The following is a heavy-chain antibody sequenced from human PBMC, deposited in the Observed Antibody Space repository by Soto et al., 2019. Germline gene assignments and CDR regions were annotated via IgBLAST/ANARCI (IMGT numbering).Heavy chain of an antibody. V-gene: IGHV3-23*01. D-gene: IGHD4-17*01. CDR3: AKNSYGDSWNFGLDV. Sequence: DVQVLESGGGLVQPGGSLRLSCAASGFTFSTYAMTWVRRAPGKGLEWVSTILSSGGDTYYADSVKGRFTISRDNSKNTLYLLMHSLRTEDTAAYYCAKNSYGDSWNFGLDVWGQGTTVTVPS. CDR1: GFTFSTYA. CDR2: ILSSGGDT. J-gene: IGHJ6*02.